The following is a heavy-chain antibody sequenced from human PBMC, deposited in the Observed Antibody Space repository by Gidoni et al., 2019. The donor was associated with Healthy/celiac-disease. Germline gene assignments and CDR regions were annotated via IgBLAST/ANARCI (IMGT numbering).Heavy chain of an antibody. CDR1: GFTFSSYD. CDR3: ARGGYCSGGSCYRDWYFDL. D-gene: IGHD2-15*01. V-gene: IGHV3-13*05. Sequence: EVQLVESGGGLVQPGGSLRLSCAASGFTFSSYDMPWVRQATGKGLEWVSAIGTAGDPYYPGSVKGRFTISRENAKNSLYLQMNSLRAGDTAVYYCARGGYCSGGSCYRDWYFDLWGRGTLVTVSS. CDR2: IGTAGDP. J-gene: IGHJ2*01.